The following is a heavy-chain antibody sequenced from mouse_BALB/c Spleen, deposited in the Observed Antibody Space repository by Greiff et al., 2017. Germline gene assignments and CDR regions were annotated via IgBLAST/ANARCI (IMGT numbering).Heavy chain of an antibody. Sequence: EVHLVESGGGLVQPGGSRKLSCAAFGFTFSSFGMHWVRQAPEKGLEWVAYISSGSSTIYYADTVKGRFTISRDNPKNTLFLQMTSLRSEDTAMYYCAREVGYGNYDYAMDYWGQGTSVTVSS. V-gene: IGHV5-17*02. D-gene: IGHD2-10*02. CDR1: GFTFSSFG. CDR2: ISSGSSTI. CDR3: AREVGYGNYDYAMDY. J-gene: IGHJ4*01.